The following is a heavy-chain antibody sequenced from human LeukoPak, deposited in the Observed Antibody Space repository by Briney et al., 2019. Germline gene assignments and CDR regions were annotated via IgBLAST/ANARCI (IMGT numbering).Heavy chain of an antibody. CDR1: GFTFSDYY. Sequence: GGSLRLSCAASGFTFSDYYMSWIRQATGKGLEWVSYISSSASTIYYADSVKGRFTIYRDNAKNSLYLQMNSLRAEDTAVYCCARINREPGYISDYWGQGTLVTVSS. J-gene: IGHJ4*02. D-gene: IGHD1-1*01. CDR3: ARINREPGYISDY. V-gene: IGHV3-11*04. CDR2: ISSSASTI.